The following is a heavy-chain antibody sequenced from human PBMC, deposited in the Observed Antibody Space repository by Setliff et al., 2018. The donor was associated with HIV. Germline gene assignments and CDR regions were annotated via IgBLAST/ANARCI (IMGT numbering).Heavy chain of an antibody. J-gene: IGHJ3*02. Sequence: GGSLRLSCVVSGFTFRNYAMHWVRQAPGKGLEWVASISYDGTDKYYTDSMKGRFTISRDNSKNTLYLQMDDLRAEDTAVYYCAREEGTKGAFDIWGQGTKVTVSS. CDR1: GFTFRNYA. CDR2: ISYDGTDK. CDR3: AREEGTKGAFDI. D-gene: IGHD1-1*01. V-gene: IGHV3-30-3*01.